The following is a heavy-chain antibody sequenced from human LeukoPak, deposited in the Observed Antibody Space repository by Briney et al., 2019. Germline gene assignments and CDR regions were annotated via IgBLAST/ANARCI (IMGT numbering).Heavy chain of an antibody. Sequence: PGRSLRLSCAASGFTFSSYGMHWVRQAPGKGLEWVAVIWSDGSNKYYADSVKGRFTISRDNSKNTLYLQMNSLRAEDTAVYYCARDPGGAAFDYWGQGTLVTVSS. J-gene: IGHJ4*02. CDR3: ARDPGGAAFDY. CDR1: GFTFSSYG. V-gene: IGHV3-33*01. CDR2: IWSDGSNK. D-gene: IGHD1-26*01.